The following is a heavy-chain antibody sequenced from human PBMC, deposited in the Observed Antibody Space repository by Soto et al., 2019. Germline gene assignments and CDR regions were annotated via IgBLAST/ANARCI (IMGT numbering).Heavy chain of an antibody. D-gene: IGHD6-19*01. CDR1: GFTFSSYG. Sequence: GGSLRLSCAASGFTFSSYGMHWVRQAPGKGLEWVAVISYDGSNKYYADSVKGRFTISRDNSKNTLYLQMNSLRAEDTAVYYCAKDSPIAVALDYWGQGTLVTVSS. V-gene: IGHV3-30*18. J-gene: IGHJ4*02. CDR2: ISYDGSNK. CDR3: AKDSPIAVALDY.